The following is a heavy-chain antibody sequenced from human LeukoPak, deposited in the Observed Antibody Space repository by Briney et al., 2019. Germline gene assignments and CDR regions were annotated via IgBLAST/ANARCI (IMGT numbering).Heavy chain of an antibody. D-gene: IGHD3-10*01. CDR3: ARVRILDYYGSGSYYYFDY. CDR1: GYTFTGYY. CDR2: INPNGGGT. V-gene: IGHV1-2*02. Sequence: GASVKVSCKASGYTFTGYYMHWMRQAPGQGLEWMGWINPNGGGTSYAQKFQGRVTMTRDTSISTAYMELSRLRSDDTAVYYCARVRILDYYGSGSYYYFDYWGQGTLVTVSS. J-gene: IGHJ4*02.